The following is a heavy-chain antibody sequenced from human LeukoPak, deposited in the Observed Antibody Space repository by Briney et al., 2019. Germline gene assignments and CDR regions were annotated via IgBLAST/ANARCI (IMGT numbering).Heavy chain of an antibody. CDR2: IIPILGIA. J-gene: IGHJ4*02. D-gene: IGHD3-22*01. V-gene: IGHV1-69*04. CDR3: ARLDYYDSSGYYTGDY. CDR1: GGTFSSNA. Sequence: ASVKVSCKASGGTFSSNAISWVRQAPGQGLEWMGRIIPILGIANYAQKFQGRVTITADKSTSTAYMELSSLRSEDTAVYYCARLDYYDSSGYYTGDYWGQGTLVTVSS.